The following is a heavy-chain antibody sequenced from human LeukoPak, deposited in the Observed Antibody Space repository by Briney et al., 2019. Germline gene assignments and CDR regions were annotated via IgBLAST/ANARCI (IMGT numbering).Heavy chain of an antibody. CDR2: IRGGDRT. V-gene: IGHV3-69-1*02. Sequence: GGSLRLSCAASGFMFSGYTMYWVRQAPGKGLEWVSGIRGGDRTYYADSVRGRFTISRDNSRNTLLLQMDSLRVEDTAVYYCARVGDSGSYLANWGQGTLVTVSS. D-gene: IGHD1-26*01. CDR3: ARVGDSGSYLAN. CDR1: GFMFSGYT. J-gene: IGHJ4*02.